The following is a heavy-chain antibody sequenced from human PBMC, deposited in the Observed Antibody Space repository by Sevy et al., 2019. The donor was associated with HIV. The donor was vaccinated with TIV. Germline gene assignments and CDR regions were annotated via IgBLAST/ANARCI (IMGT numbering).Heavy chain of an antibody. CDR1: GGTFSNYA. D-gene: IGHD3-22*01. V-gene: IGHV1-69*13. CDR2: FIPMFDTA. Sequence: ASVKVSCKASGGTFSNYAISWVRQAPGQGLEWMGGFIPMFDTANSAQKFQGRVTLTADGSTSTAYMELSSLRSEDTAVYYCASSYYESSGYSPLYYYGMDVWGQGTTVNVSS. CDR3: ASSYYESSGYSPLYYYGMDV. J-gene: IGHJ6*02.